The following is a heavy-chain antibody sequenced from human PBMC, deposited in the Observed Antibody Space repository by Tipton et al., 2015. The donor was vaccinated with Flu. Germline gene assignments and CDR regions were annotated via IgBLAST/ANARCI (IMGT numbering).Heavy chain of an antibody. J-gene: IGHJ4*02. CDR3: ARESRRPFYGDYFDY. Sequence: TLSLTCTVSGGSISSYYWSWIRQPPGKGLEWIGYIYYSGSTNYNPTLKSRVTISVDTSKNQFSLKLSSVTAADTAVYYCARESRRPFYGDYFDYWGQGTLFTASS. CDR1: GGSISSYY. V-gene: IGHV4-59*01. D-gene: IGHD4-17*01. CDR2: IYYSGST.